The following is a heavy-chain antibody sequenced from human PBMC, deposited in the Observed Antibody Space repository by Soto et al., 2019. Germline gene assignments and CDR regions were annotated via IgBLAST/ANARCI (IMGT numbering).Heavy chain of an antibody. D-gene: IGHD7-27*01. V-gene: IGHV3-30-3*01. J-gene: IGHJ4*02. CDR1: GFSFSISP. Sequence: PGGSLRLSCAASGFSFSISPMHWVRQAPGKGPGWVALISYDGTNKFYADSVKGRFTISRDNSKSTLYLQADSPRPEDAAVYYCARDPKTSGGQHWAFNYFDSWGQGTLVTVSS. CDR2: ISYDGTNK. CDR3: ARDPKTSGGQHWAFNYFDS.